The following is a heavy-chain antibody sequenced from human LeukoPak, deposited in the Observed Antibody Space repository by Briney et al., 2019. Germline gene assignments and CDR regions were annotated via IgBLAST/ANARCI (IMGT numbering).Heavy chain of an antibody. V-gene: IGHV4-34*01. CDR2: VNPSGNT. Sequence: SETLSLTCAVHGGSFSGYDWHWIRQPPGKGLEWIGEVNPSGNTNYNPSLKSRVTISVDTSKNQFSLNLSSVTAADTAVYYCARDYGGNSGWFDPWGQGTLVTVSS. CDR1: GGSFSGYD. J-gene: IGHJ5*02. D-gene: IGHD4-23*01. CDR3: ARDYGGNSGWFDP.